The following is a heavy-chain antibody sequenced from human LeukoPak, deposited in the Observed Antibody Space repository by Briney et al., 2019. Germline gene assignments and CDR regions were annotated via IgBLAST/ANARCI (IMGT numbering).Heavy chain of an antibody. V-gene: IGHV3-30*18. CDR3: AKDATYFRPYYFDY. Sequence: GGSLRLSCAASGFTFSSYGMHWVRQAPGKGLEWVAVISYDGSNKYYADSVKGRFTISRDNSKNTLYLQMNSLRAEDTAVYYCAKDATYFRPYYFDYWGQGTLVTVSS. D-gene: IGHD3-10*01. J-gene: IGHJ4*02. CDR2: ISYDGSNK. CDR1: GFTFSSYG.